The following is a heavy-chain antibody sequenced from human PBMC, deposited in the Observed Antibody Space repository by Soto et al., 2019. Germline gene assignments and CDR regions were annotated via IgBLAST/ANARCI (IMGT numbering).Heavy chain of an antibody. V-gene: IGHV1-69*13. D-gene: IGHD2-2*01. Sequence: SVKVSFKASGGTFISYAISWVRQAPGQGLEWMGGIIPIFGTANYAQKFQGRVTITADESTSTAYMELSSLRSEDTAVYYCARGGVIVVVPAATTLGYYYGMDVWGQGTTVTVSS. CDR2: IIPIFGTA. CDR1: GGTFISYA. CDR3: ARGGVIVVVPAATTLGYYYGMDV. J-gene: IGHJ6*02.